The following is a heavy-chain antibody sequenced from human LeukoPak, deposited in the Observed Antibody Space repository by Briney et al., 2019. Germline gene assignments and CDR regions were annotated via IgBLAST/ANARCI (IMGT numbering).Heavy chain of an antibody. J-gene: IGHJ4*02. Sequence: PGRSLRLSCAASGFTFSSYGMHWVRQAPGKGLEWAAVIWYDGSNKYYADSVKGRFTISRDNSKNTLYLQMNSLRAEDTAVYYCARGHQRGYSDPPGYWGQGTPVTVSS. CDR1: GFTFSSYG. V-gene: IGHV3-33*01. CDR2: IWYDGSNK. CDR3: ARGHQRGYSDPPGY. D-gene: IGHD5-12*01.